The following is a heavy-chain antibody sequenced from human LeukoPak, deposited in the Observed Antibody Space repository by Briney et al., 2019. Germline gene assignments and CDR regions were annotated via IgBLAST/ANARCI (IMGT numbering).Heavy chain of an antibody. Sequence: SETLSLTCTVSGGSISSYYWSWIRQPPGKGLEWIGYIYYSGSTNYNPSLKSRVTISVDTSKNQFSLKLSSVTAADTAVYCCARVIAAAGGFDYWGQGTLVTVSS. D-gene: IGHD6-13*01. CDR2: IYYSGST. J-gene: IGHJ4*02. V-gene: IGHV4-59*08. CDR3: ARVIAAAGGFDY. CDR1: GGSISSYY.